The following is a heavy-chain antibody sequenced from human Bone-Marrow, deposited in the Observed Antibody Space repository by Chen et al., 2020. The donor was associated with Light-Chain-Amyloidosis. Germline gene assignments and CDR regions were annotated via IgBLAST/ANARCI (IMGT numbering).Heavy chain of an antibody. V-gene: IGHV4-31*03. CDR3: AMADASYYYYGIDV. CDR1: GVSISSAGYY. D-gene: IGHD6-19*01. J-gene: IGHJ6*02. CDR2: IFYSGST. Sequence: QVQLQESGPGLVRPSQTLSLTCTVSGVSISSAGYYWSWIRQHPGKGLEWIGHIFYSGSTYANPALKGRVAIAVDTSKTRCSLKVSSGTAADTAVYYCAMADASYYYYGIDVWGQGTTVTVSS.